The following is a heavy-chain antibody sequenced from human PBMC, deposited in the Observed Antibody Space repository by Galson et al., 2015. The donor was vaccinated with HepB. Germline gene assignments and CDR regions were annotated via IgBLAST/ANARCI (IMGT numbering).Heavy chain of an antibody. J-gene: IGHJ4*01. Sequence: SLRLSCAASGFTFSDSSMHWVRQASGKGLEWVARIRSKANNYATAYAASVKGRFTISRDDSKNTANLLMNSLQTEDTAVYYCTRADPYYGSGSYYRDWGQEPWSPSPQ. CDR3: TRADPYYGSGSYYRD. CDR1: GFTFSDSS. V-gene: IGHV3-73*01. CDR2: IRSKANNYAT. D-gene: IGHD3-10*01.